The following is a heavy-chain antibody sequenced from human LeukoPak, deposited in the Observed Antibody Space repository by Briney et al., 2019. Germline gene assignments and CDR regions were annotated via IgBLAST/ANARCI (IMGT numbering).Heavy chain of an antibody. CDR3: ARVRLWLGELLPSQEDY. J-gene: IGHJ4*02. CDR2: IYYSGST. CDR1: GGSISSGDYY. V-gene: IGHV4-30-4*01. D-gene: IGHD3-10*01. Sequence: SETLSLTCTVSGGSISSGDYYWSWIRQPPGKGLEWIGYIYYSGSTYYNPSLKSRVTISVDTSKNQFSLKLSSVTAADTAVYYCARVRLWLGELLPSQEDYWGQGTLVIVSS.